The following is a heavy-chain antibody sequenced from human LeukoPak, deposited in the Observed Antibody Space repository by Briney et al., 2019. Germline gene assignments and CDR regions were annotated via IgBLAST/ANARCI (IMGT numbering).Heavy chain of an antibody. CDR1: GGSFSGYY. CDR3: ARHRPFIAVTGTGGMDV. D-gene: IGHD6-19*01. Sequence: SETLSLTCAVYGGSFSGYYWSWIRQPPGKGLEWIGYIYYGGSTNYNPSLKSRVTISVDTSKNEFSLRLSSVTAADTAVYYCARHRPFIAVTGTGGMDVWGQGTTVTVSS. V-gene: IGHV4-59*08. J-gene: IGHJ6*02. CDR2: IYYGGST.